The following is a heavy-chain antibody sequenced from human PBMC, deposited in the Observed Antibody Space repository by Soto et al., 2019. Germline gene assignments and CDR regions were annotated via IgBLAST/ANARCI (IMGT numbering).Heavy chain of an antibody. V-gene: IGHV3-33*01. Sequence: PGGSLRLSCSASGFTFSSYGMQWVRQAPGKGLEWVAVIWYDGSNKYYADSVKGRFTISRDNSKNTLYLQMNSLRAEDTAVYYCARDLRVAAGYYYYGMDVWGQGTTVTVSS. J-gene: IGHJ6*02. CDR3: ARDLRVAAGYYYYGMDV. D-gene: IGHD6-13*01. CDR2: IWYDGSNK. CDR1: GFTFSSYG.